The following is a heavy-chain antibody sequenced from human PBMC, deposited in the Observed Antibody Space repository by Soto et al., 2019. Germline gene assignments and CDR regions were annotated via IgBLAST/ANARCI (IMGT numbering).Heavy chain of an antibody. Sequence: QVPLVQSGAEVKKPGASVKVSCKASGYTFTSYAMHWVRQAPGQRLEWMGWINAGNGNTKYSQKFQGRVTITRDTSASTAYMELSSLRSEDTAVYYCARDPKVIGSWYSGYWGQGTLVTVSS. J-gene: IGHJ4*02. V-gene: IGHV1-3*01. CDR1: GYTFTSYA. CDR3: ARDPKVIGSWYSGY. CDR2: INAGNGNT. D-gene: IGHD6-13*01.